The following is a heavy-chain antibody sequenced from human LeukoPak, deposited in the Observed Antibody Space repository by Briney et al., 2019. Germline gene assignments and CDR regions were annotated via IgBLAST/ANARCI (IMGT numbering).Heavy chain of an antibody. CDR1: GDSFSSHY. D-gene: IGHD4-17*01. J-gene: IGHJ3*02. CDR2: ISYIGST. V-gene: IGHV4-59*11. CDR3: ARDLVTVTKGFDI. Sequence: SETLSLTCAVSGDSFSSHYWTWIRQPPGKGLEWIGYISYIGSTNYNPSLKSRVTISIDTSKNQFSLKLSSVAAADTAVYYCARDLVTVTKGFDIWGQGTMVSVSS.